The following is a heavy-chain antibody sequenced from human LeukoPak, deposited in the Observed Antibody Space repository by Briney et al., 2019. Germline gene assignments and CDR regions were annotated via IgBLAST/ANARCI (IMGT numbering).Heavy chain of an antibody. CDR3: AREGYYYGSVYYYYGMDV. CDR2: IWYDGSNK. CDR1: GFTFSSYG. Sequence: SGGSLRLSCAASGFTFSSYGMHWVRQAPGKGLEWVAVIWYDGSNKYYADSVKGRFTISRDNSKNTLYLQMNSLRAEDTAVYYCAREGYYYGSVYYYYGMDVWGQGTTVTVSS. V-gene: IGHV3-33*01. D-gene: IGHD3-10*01. J-gene: IGHJ6*02.